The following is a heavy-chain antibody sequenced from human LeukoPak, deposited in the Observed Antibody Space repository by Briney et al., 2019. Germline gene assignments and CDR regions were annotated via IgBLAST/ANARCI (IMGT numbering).Heavy chain of an antibody. V-gene: IGHV1-2*06. CDR2: INPNSGGT. CDR1: GYTFTGYY. D-gene: IGHD5-12*01. J-gene: IGHJ4*02. CDR3: ARGEGGYSGYDAHFDY. Sequence: ASVKVSCKASGYTFTGYYMHWVRQAPGQGLEWMGRINPNSGGTNYAQEFQGRVTMTRDTSISTAYMELSRLRSDDTAVYYCARGEGGYSGYDAHFDYWGQGTLVTVSS.